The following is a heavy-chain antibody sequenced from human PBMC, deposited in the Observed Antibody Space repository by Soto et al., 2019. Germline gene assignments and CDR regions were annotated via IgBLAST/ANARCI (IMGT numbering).Heavy chain of an antibody. CDR2: IIPTFGRT. Sequence: GASVKVSCKASGDTFSSYAISWVRQAPGKGLEWMGKIIPTFGRTNYAQKFQGRLTISADDSTSTAYMELTSLESDDTAVYYCATEAVGATVFDYWGQGTLVTVSS. CDR3: ATEAVGATVFDY. CDR1: GDTFSSYA. D-gene: IGHD1-26*01. J-gene: IGHJ4*02. V-gene: IGHV1-69*13.